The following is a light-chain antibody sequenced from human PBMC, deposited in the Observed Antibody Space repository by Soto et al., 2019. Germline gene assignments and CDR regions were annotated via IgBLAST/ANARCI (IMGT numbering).Light chain of an antibody. CDR3: AAWDDTLDAQV. CDR2: RNN. Sequence: QSVLTQSPSASGTPGQRVTISCSGSRSNIGRNFAYWYQHVPGTAPRLLIQRNNERPSGVPDRFSGSKSGTSVSLAISGLRSDDEATYYCAAWDDTLDAQVFGGRTQLTVL. CDR1: RSNIGRNF. V-gene: IGLV1-47*01. J-gene: IGLJ3*02.